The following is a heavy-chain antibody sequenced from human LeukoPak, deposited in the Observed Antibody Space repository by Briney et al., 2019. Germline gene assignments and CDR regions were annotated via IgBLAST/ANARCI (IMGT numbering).Heavy chain of an antibody. V-gene: IGHV4-31*03. J-gene: IGHJ4*02. CDR2: IHHSGNT. Sequence: SETLSPTCTVSGGSISSGVYFWSWIRQHPGKGLEWIGYIHHSGNTYYNPSLKSRVTISLDTSKNQFSLRLSAVTAADTAVYYCARYCSSTKCPFDYWGQGTLVTVSS. D-gene: IGHD2-2*01. CDR1: GGSISSGVYF. CDR3: ARYCSSTKCPFDY.